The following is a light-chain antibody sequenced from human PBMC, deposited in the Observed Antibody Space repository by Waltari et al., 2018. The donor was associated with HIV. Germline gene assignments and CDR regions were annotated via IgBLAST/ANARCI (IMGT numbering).Light chain of an antibody. Sequence: QSVLTQPPSVSAAPGQDVTISCSGFTSNVGNASVSWYHHLSGTAPNLLISESHKRPSGIPDRFSGSQSGASATLDITGLQTGDEGDYYCGSWDKRRTPLYVFGTGTTVTVL. V-gene: IGLV1-51*01. CDR2: ESH. J-gene: IGLJ1*01. CDR1: TSNVGNAS. CDR3: GSWDKRRTPLYV.